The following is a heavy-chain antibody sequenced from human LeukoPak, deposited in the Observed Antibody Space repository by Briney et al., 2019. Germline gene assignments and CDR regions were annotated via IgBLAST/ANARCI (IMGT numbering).Heavy chain of an antibody. CDR3: ARDRRSGWYSFDS. D-gene: IGHD6-19*01. Sequence: SETLSLTCTVSGGSISSSYWSWIRQPPGRGLEWIGYIYHTGSTNHNPSLKSRVAISVDTSKNQFSLRLSSVTAAHTAVYYCARDRRSGWYSFDSWGQGTLVTVSS. CDR2: IYHTGST. CDR1: GGSISSSY. J-gene: IGHJ4*02. V-gene: IGHV4-59*01.